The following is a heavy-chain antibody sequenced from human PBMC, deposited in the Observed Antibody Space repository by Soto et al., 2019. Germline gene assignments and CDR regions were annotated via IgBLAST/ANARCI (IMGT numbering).Heavy chain of an antibody. CDR3: ARTSYYGSGSHDYYYYYGMDV. Sequence: GGSLRLSCAASGFTFSSYWMHWVRQAPGKGLVWVSRINRDRRSTSYADSVKGRFTISRDNAKNTLYLQMNSLRAEDTAVYYCARTSYYGSGSHDYYYYYGMDVWGQGTTVTVSS. D-gene: IGHD3-10*01. J-gene: IGHJ6*02. V-gene: IGHV3-74*01. CDR2: INRDRRST. CDR1: GFTFSSYW.